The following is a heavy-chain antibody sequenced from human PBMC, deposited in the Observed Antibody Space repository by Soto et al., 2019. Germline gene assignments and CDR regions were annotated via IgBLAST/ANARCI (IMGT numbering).Heavy chain of an antibody. CDR2: ISWNSVSI. CDR3: AKERIRYLEE. Sequence: EVQLVESGGGLVQPGRSVRLSCAASGFSFDDYAMHWVRQAPGKGLEWIAGISWNSVSIDYADSVKGRFTISRDNAKNSLYLQMNSLRAEDTALYYCAKERIRYLEEWGQGTLVTVSS. J-gene: IGHJ4*02. CDR1: GFSFDDYA. V-gene: IGHV3-9*01. D-gene: IGHD3-9*01.